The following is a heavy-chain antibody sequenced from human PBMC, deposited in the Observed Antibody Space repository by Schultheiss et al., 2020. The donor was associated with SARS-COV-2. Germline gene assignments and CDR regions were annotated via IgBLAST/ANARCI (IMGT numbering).Heavy chain of an antibody. CDR2: ISSTSTTI. CDR1: GFTVSSNY. V-gene: IGHV3-48*02. CDR3: AINPRY. J-gene: IGHJ4*02. Sequence: GGSLRLSCAASGFTVSSNYMSWVRQAPGKGLEWVSYISSTSTTIYHADSVKGRFTISRDNAKKSLYLQMNSLRDEDTAVYYCAINPRYWGQGTLVTVSS. D-gene: IGHD1-14*01.